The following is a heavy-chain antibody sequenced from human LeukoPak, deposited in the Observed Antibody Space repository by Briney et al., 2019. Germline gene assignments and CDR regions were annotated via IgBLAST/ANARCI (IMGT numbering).Heavy chain of an antibody. J-gene: IGHJ4*02. CDR2: ISAYNGNT. D-gene: IGHD3-22*01. CDR3: ARGEDYYDSSGYYSLRFDY. CDR1: TSR. V-gene: IGHV1-18*01. Sequence: GASVKVSCKATSRISWVRQAPGQGLEWMGWISAYNGNTNYAQKLQGRVTMTTDTSTSTAYMELRSLRSDDTAVYYCARGEDYYDSSGYYSLRFDYWGQGTLVTVSS.